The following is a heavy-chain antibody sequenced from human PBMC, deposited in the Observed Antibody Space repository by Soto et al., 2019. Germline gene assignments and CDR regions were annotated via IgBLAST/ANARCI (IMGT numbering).Heavy chain of an antibody. D-gene: IGHD3-22*01. Sequence: QVQLVQSGAEVRKLGSSVKVSCKVSGGTFGSYAVSWVRQAPGQGLEWMGGIFPMLGTANYAQKFQGRVTITEDKSTNTAYMELNSLTSEDTAVYYCARAAGYHYDSSGYQYWCVDLWGRGTLVTVSS. CDR3: ARAAGYHYDSSGYQYWCVDL. CDR1: GGTFGSYA. CDR2: IFPMLGTA. V-gene: IGHV1-69*06. J-gene: IGHJ2*01.